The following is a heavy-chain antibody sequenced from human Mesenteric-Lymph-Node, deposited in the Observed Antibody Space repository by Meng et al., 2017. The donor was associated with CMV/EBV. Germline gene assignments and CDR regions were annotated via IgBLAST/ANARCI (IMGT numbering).Heavy chain of an antibody. J-gene: IGHJ4*02. D-gene: IGHD6-19*01. CDR1: DDSISSSSYY. V-gene: IGHV4-39*01. CDR2: IYYSGST. CDR3: ARMYSSGTFDY. Sequence: CTVSDDSISSSSYYWGWIRRPPGRGLEWIGNIYYSGSTYYNPSLKSRVTMSVDTSMKQFSLKLHSVSAADTAVYYCARMYSSGTFDYWGQGTLVTVSS.